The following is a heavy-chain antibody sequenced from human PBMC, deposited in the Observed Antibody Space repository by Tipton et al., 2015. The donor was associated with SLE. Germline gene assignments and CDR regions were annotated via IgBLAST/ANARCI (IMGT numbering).Heavy chain of an antibody. Sequence: SLRLSCAASGFTFSSYAMHWFRQAPGKGLEYVSAISSNGGSTYYADSVKGRFTISRDKSKNTLYLQMGSLRAEDRAVYYCARGYWSGGSCYLYWYIDLWGRGTLVTVSS. V-gene: IGHV3-64*02. CDR1: GFTFSSYA. CDR2: ISSNGGST. D-gene: IGHD2-15*01. CDR3: ARGYWSGGSCYLYWYIDL. J-gene: IGHJ2*01.